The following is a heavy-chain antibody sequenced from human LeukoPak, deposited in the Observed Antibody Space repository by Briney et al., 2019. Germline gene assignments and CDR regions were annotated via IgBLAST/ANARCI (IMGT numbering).Heavy chain of an antibody. V-gene: IGHV3-48*02. Sequence: GGSLRLSCAASRFTFSSFAMNWVRQAPGKGLEWVSYISSSSSTIYYADSVKGRFTISRDNAKNSLFLQMNSPRDEDTAVYYCAASPYCSGAVCPPPWGQGTLVTVSS. CDR1: RFTFSSFA. J-gene: IGHJ5*02. CDR3: AASPYCSGAVCPPP. D-gene: IGHD2-15*01. CDR2: ISSSSSTI.